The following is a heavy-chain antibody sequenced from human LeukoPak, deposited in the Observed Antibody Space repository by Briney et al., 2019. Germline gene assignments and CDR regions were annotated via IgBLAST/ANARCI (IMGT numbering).Heavy chain of an antibody. V-gene: IGHV3-48*03. CDR3: AELGITMIGGV. CDR2: ISSTGSII. J-gene: IGHJ6*04. CDR1: GFTFSSYA. D-gene: IGHD3-10*02. Sequence: PGGSLRLSCVASGFTFSSYAMNWVRQAPGKGLEWVSYISSTGSIIYYADSVKGRFTFSRDNAKNSLYLQMNSLRVEDTAVYYCAELGITMIGGVWGKGTTVTISS.